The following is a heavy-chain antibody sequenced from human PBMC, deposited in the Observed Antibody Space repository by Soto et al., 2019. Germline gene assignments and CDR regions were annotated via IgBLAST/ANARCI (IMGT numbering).Heavy chain of an antibody. Sequence: QVQLVQSGAEVKKPGSSVKVSCKASGGTFSSYAISWVRQAPGQGLEWMGGIIPIFGTANYAQKFQGRVTITADESTSTVYMELSSLRSEDTAVYYCASVCSGGSCYGWFWFDPWGQGTLVTVSS. CDR2: IIPIFGTA. D-gene: IGHD2-15*01. V-gene: IGHV1-69*01. J-gene: IGHJ5*02. CDR1: GGTFSSYA. CDR3: ASVCSGGSCYGWFWFDP.